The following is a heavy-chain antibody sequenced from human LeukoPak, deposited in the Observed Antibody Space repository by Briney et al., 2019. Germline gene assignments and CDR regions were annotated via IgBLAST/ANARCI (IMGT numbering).Heavy chain of an antibody. CDR3: AKDCSGGSCYSS. Sequence: PGRSLRPSCAASGFTFSSYGMSWVRQAPGKGLEWVSAISGSGGSTYYADSVKGRFTISRDNSKNTLYLQMNSLRAVDTAVYYCAKDCSGGSCYSSWGQGTLVTVSS. D-gene: IGHD2-15*01. V-gene: IGHV3-23*01. CDR1: GFTFSSYG. J-gene: IGHJ4*02. CDR2: ISGSGGST.